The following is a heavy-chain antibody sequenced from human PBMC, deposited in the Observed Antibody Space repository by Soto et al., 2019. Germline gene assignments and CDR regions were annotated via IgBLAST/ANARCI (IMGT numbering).Heavy chain of an antibody. CDR3: ARSYLDYWYFDL. CDR2: IYPGDSDT. J-gene: IGHJ2*01. Sequence: GESLKISCEGSGYSFTSYWIGWVRQTPEKGLEWMGIIYPGDSDTRYSPSFQGQVTISADKSISTAYLQWSSLKASDTAMYYCARSYLDYWYFDLWGRGTLVTVSS. CDR1: GYSFTSYW. V-gene: IGHV5-51*01.